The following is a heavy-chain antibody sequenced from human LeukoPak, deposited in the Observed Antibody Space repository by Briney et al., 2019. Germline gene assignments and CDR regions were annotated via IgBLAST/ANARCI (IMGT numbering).Heavy chain of an antibody. V-gene: IGHV3-66*02. J-gene: IGHJ4*02. D-gene: IGHD1-26*01. Sequence: GGSLRLSCAASGFTVSSNYMSWVRQAPGQGLEWVSVIYSGGSTSYAHSVKGRFTISRDNSKNTLYLQMNSLRAEDAAVYYCASLPGGDYWGQGTLVTVSS. CDR1: GFTVSSNY. CDR2: IYSGGST. CDR3: ASLPGGDY.